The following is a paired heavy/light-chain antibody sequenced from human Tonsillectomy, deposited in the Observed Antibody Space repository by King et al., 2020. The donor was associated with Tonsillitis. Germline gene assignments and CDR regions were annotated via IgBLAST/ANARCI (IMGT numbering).Light chain of an antibody. J-gene: IGKJ1*01. CDR3: HQYNNWPQT. CDR1: QGVNSN. CDR2: DAS. Sequence: EIVMTQSPGTLSVSPGERATLSCRASQGVNSNLAWYQQQPGQAPRLVIYDASTRGTGIPTRFSGSGFGTEFTLTISSLQSEDFAVYYCHQYNNWPQTFGQGTKVEIK. V-gene: IGKV3-15*01.
Heavy chain of an antibody. Sequence: EVKLVQSGGGLVQPGGSLRLSCAASGFSIRNYWMSWVRQAPGKGLEWVANIKQDGTEKYYVDSVKGRFTISRDNTRNSLYLQMSSLRAEDTAVYYCASGNDFWSGYYYNWGQGALVSVSS. CDR1: GFSIRNYW. CDR2: IKQDGTEK. J-gene: IGHJ4*02. CDR3: ASGNDFWSGYYYN. D-gene: IGHD3-3*01. V-gene: IGHV3-7*03.